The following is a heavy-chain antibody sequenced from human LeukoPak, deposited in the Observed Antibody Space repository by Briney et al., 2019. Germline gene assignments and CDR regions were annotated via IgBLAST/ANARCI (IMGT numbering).Heavy chain of an antibody. Sequence: GGSLRLSCAASGFPFSTYAMSWVRQAPGKGLEWVSSSSTYYADSVKGQFAISRDNSKNTLYLQMNSLRAEDTAVYYCAKDVYGDYGGLDYWGQGTLVTVSS. CDR3: AKDVYGDYGGLDY. CDR1: GFPFSTYA. CDR2: SST. D-gene: IGHD4-17*01. J-gene: IGHJ4*02. V-gene: IGHV3-23*01.